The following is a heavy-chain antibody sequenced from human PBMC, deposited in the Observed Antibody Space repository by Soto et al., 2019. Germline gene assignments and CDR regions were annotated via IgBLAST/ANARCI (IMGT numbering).Heavy chain of an antibody. CDR1: GGTFSSYA. V-gene: IGHV1-69*13. CDR3: ARRYCIITSCYYYHYGLAV. D-gene: IGHD2-2*01. J-gene: IGHJ6*02. Sequence: GASVKVSCKASGGTFSSYAISWVRQAPGQGLEWMGGIIPIFGTANYAQKFQGRVTITADESTSTAYMELSSLRSEDTAVYYCARRYCIITSCYYYHYGLAVCGQGTTVPV. CDR2: IIPIFGTA.